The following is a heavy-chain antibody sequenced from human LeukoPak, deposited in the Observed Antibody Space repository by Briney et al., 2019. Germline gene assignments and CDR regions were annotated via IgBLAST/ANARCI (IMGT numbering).Heavy chain of an antibody. V-gene: IGHV3-48*03. D-gene: IGHD6-25*01. Sequence: GGSLRLSCAASGFTFSSYEMNWVRQAPGKGLEWVSYISSSSSTIYYADSVKGRFTISRDNAKNSLYLQMNSLRAEDTAVYYCARESAQGMDVWGKGTTVTVSS. CDR1: GFTFSSYE. CDR3: ARESAQGMDV. CDR2: ISSSSSTI. J-gene: IGHJ6*03.